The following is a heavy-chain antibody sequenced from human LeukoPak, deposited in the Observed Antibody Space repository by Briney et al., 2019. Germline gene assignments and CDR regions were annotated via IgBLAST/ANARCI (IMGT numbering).Heavy chain of an antibody. V-gene: IGHV4-59*01. CDR1: GGSISGNY. J-gene: IGHJ5*02. CDR3: ARARYYSDAGSYFIDQ. D-gene: IGHD3-10*01. Sequence: PSETLSLTCSVSGGSISGNYWSWLGQAPEKGLESVAYVFSGGSSNYNPSLESRGTISVDTSKNQISLTLISVTAADTALYYCARARYYSDAGSYFIDQWGQGTPVTVSS. CDR2: VFSGGSS.